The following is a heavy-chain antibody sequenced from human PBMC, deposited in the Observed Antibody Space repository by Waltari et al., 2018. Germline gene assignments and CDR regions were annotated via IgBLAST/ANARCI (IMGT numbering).Heavy chain of an antibody. CDR2: MSSSRSTI. D-gene: IGHD1-26*01. Sequence: EVQLVESGGGLVQPGGSLRLSCAASGFTFSSYSMNWVRQAPGRGLEWVSDMSSSRSTIYYADSVKCRFTISRDNAKNSLYLQMNSLRAEDTAVYYCARVSPGACADYLGQGTLVTVSS. V-gene: IGHV3-48*01. CDR1: GFTFSSYS. CDR3: ARVSPGACADY. J-gene: IGHJ4*02.